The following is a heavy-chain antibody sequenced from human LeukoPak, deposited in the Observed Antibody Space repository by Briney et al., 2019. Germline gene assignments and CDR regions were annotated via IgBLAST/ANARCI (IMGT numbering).Heavy chain of an antibody. CDR1: GGSISSDESY. CDR2: IYYSGST. J-gene: IGHJ4*02. D-gene: IGHD3-16*02. V-gene: IGHV4-30-4*01. CDR3: ARGSVRPYDYVWGSYRDAFDY. Sequence: SETLSLTCTVSGGSISSDESYWNWIRQPPGKGLEWIGYIYYSGSTYYSPSLKSRVIISVDTSKDQFSLKLNSVTAADTAVYYCARGSVRPYDYVWGSYRDAFDYWGQGTLVTVSS.